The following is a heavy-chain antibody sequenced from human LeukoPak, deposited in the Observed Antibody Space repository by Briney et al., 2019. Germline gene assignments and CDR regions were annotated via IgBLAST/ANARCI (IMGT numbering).Heavy chain of an antibody. CDR1: GFTVSSNY. V-gene: IGHV3-53*01. CDR3: ARGSIAVAGTILVAYYYGMDV. D-gene: IGHD6-19*01. CDR2: IYSGGST. Sequence: PGGSLRLSWAASGFTVSSNYMSWVRQAPGKGLEWVSVIYSGGSTYYADSVKGRFTISRDNSKNTLYLQMNSLRAEDTAVYYCARGSIAVAGTILVAYYYGMDVWGQGTTVTVSS. J-gene: IGHJ6*02.